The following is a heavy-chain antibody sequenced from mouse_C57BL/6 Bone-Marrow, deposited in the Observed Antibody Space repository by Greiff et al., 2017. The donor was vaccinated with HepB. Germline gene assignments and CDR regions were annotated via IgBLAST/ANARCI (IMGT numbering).Heavy chain of an antibody. CDR2: IWWDDDK. CDR1: GFSLSTFGMG. Sequence: QVTLKECGPGILQPSQTLSLTCSFSGFSLSTFGMGVGWIRQPSGKGLEWLAHIWWDDDKYYNPALKSRLTISKDTSKNQVFLKIANVDTADTATYYCSRIGAIYYDYVGAMDYWGQGTSVTVSS. J-gene: IGHJ4*01. D-gene: IGHD2-4*01. CDR3: SRIGAIYYDYVGAMDY. V-gene: IGHV8-8*01.